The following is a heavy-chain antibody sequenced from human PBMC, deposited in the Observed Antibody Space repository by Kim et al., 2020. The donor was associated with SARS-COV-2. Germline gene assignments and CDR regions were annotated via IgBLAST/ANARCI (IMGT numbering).Heavy chain of an antibody. J-gene: IGHJ3*02. D-gene: IGHD6-13*01. Sequence: TYYADSVKGRFTISRDNAKNTLYLQMNSLRAEDTAVYYGARVGGEAANDIWGQGTMVTVSS. CDR3: ARVGGEAANDI. V-gene: IGHV3-53*01. CDR2: T.